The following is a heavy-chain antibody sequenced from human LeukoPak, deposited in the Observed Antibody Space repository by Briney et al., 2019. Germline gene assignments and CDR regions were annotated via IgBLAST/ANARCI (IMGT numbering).Heavy chain of an antibody. Sequence: SQALSLTCTVSGGSISSDDYYWSWIRQPPGKGLEWIGYISYSGNTYYNPSLKSRVTISVDTSKNQFSLKLSSVTVADTAVYYCARDRKYGSESLRRLDYWGQGTLVTVSS. CDR1: GGSISSDDYY. D-gene: IGHD3-10*01. J-gene: IGHJ4*02. V-gene: IGHV4-30-4*01. CDR3: ARDRKYGSESLRRLDY. CDR2: ISYSGNT.